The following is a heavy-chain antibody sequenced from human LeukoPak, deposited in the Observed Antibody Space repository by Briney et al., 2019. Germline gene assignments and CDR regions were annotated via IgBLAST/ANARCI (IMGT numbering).Heavy chain of an antibody. V-gene: IGHV3-23*01. Sequence: GRSLRLSCAASGFTFSSYAMGWVRQAPGKGLEWVSAISGSGGRTYYADSVKGRFTISRDNSKNTLYLQMNSLRAEDTAVYYCAKDEPGYSGSWDDALDIWGQGTMVTVSS. J-gene: IGHJ3*02. CDR2: ISGSGGRT. CDR1: GFTFSSYA. D-gene: IGHD1-26*01. CDR3: AKDEPGYSGSWDDALDI.